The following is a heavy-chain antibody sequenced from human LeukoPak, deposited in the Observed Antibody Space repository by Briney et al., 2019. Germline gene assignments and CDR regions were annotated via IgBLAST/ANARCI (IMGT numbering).Heavy chain of an antibody. D-gene: IGHD5-18*01. CDR3: ATWIQLWGRYEDY. Sequence: GGSLRLSCAASGFTFSSYAMHWVRQAPGKGLEYVSAITSNGGSTYYANSVKGRFTISRDNSKNTLYLQMGSLRAEDTAVYYCATWIQLWGRYEDYWGQGTLVTVSS. CDR1: GFTFSSYA. CDR2: ITSNGGST. J-gene: IGHJ4*02. V-gene: IGHV3-64*01.